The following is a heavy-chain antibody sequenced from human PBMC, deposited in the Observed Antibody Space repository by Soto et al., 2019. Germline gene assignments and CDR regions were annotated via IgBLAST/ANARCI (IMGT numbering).Heavy chain of an antibody. J-gene: IGHJ3*02. CDR2: ISGSGVST. V-gene: IGHV3-23*01. D-gene: IGHD2-21*01. CDR3: AKAEAGGPGDFDI. Sequence: GGSLRLSCAASGFTFSSYAMSWVRQAPGKGLEWVSAISGSGVSTYYADSVKGRFTISRDNTKNTLYLQMNSLRPEDTAVYYCAKAEAGGPGDFDIWVIGTMVTVS. CDR1: GFTFSSYA.